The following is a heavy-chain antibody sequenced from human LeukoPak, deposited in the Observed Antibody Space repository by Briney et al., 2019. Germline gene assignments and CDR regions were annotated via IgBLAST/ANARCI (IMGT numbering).Heavy chain of an antibody. J-gene: IGHJ3*02. CDR1: GGSISSGGYY. CDR3: ARETNYGVRRAFDI. V-gene: IGHV4-31*03. Sequence: SETLSLTCTVSGGSISSGGYYWSWIRQHPGKGLEWIGYNYYSGSTYYNPSLKSRVTISVDTSKNQFSLKLSSVTAADTAVYYCARETNYGVRRAFDIWGQGTMVTVSS. CDR2: NYYSGST. D-gene: IGHD4-17*01.